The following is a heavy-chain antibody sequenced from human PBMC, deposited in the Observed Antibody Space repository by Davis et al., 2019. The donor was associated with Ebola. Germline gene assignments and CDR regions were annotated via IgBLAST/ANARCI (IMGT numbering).Heavy chain of an antibody. CDR2: INPNSGGT. D-gene: IGHD6-13*01. CDR1: GYTFTGYY. V-gene: IGHV1-2*02. CDR3: ASSAAGTLVFGYYYGMDV. Sequence: ASVKVSCKASGYTFTGYYMHWVRQAPGQGLEWMGWINPNSGGTNYAQKFQGRVTMTRDTSTSTVYMELSSLRSEDTAVYYCASSAAGTLVFGYYYGMDVWGQGTTVTVSS. J-gene: IGHJ6*02.